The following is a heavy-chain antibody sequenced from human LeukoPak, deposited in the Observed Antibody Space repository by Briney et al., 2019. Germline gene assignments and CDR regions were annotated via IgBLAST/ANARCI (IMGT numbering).Heavy chain of an antibody. Sequence: SETLSLTCAVYGGSFSSYYWGWIRQPPGKGLEWIGSIYYSGSTYYNPSLKSRVTISVDTSKNQFSLKLSSVTAADTAVYYCARDRDYDYVWGSYRPLFEHWGQGTLVTVSS. J-gene: IGHJ1*01. CDR1: GGSFSSYY. V-gene: IGHV4-39*02. CDR2: IYYSGST. CDR3: ARDRDYDYVWGSYRPLFEH. D-gene: IGHD3-16*02.